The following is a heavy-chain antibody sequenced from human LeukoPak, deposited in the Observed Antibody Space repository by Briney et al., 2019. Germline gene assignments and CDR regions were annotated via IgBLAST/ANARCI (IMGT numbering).Heavy chain of an antibody. Sequence: GGSLRLSCAASGFTFSSYGMSWVRQAPGKGLEWVSAISGSGGSTYYADSVKGRFTISRDNAKNSLYLQMNSLRAEDTAVYYCAIYSYGYEFDYWGQGTLVTVSS. V-gene: IGHV3-23*01. CDR1: GFTFSSYG. CDR2: ISGSGGST. CDR3: AIYSYGYEFDY. J-gene: IGHJ4*02. D-gene: IGHD5-18*01.